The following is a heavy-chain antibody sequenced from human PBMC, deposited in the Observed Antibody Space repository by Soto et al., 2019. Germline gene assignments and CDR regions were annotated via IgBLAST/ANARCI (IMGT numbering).Heavy chain of an antibody. CDR1: GYSFTSYW. CDR2: IYPGDSDT. J-gene: IGHJ3*02. D-gene: IGHD3-22*01. Sequence: GESLKISCKGSGYSFTSYWIGWVRQMPGKGLEWMGIIYPGDSDTRYSPSFQGQVTISADKSISTAYLQWSSLKASDTAMYYCARPKYYYDSSGAPGAFDIWGQGTMGTVSS. CDR3: ARPKYYYDSSGAPGAFDI. V-gene: IGHV5-51*01.